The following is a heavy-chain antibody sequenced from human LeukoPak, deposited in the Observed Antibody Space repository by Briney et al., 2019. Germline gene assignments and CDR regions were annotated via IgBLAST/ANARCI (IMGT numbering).Heavy chain of an antibody. CDR2: IYSGGST. J-gene: IGHJ2*01. Sequence: SGGSLRLSCAASGFTVSSNYMGWVRQAPGKGLEWVSVIYSGGSTYYADSVKGRFTISRDNFKNTLYLQMNSLRAEDTAVYYCARAPVAATLWYFDLWGRGTLVTVSS. D-gene: IGHD1-26*01. CDR3: ARAPVAATLWYFDL. V-gene: IGHV3-53*01. CDR1: GFTVSSNY.